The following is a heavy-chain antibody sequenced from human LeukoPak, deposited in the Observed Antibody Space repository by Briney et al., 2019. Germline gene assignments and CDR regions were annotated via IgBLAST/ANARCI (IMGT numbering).Heavy chain of an antibody. J-gene: IGHJ4*02. D-gene: IGHD1-26*01. V-gene: IGHV3-33*01. CDR3: ARPLVGDALDY. CDR1: GLTSVPNG. CDR2: IWYDGSNE. Sequence: GGPLNPRVAALGLTSVPNGFHWSAQAQGKGWEWVAVIWYDGSNEYYADSVKGRFTIFRDNSKNTLHLQMNSLRAEDTAVYYCARPLVGDALDYWGQGTLVTVSS.